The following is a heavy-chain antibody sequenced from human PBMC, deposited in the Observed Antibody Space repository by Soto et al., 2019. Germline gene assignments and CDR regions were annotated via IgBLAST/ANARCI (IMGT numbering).Heavy chain of an antibody. D-gene: IGHD6-6*01. CDR3: ARRYSSSSREDYYYGMDV. CDR2: IKSDGSST. V-gene: IGHV3-74*01. J-gene: IGHJ6*02. CDR1: GFTFRSSC. Sequence: GGSLRLSCAASGFTFRSSCMHWVRQAPGKGLVWVSRIKSDGSSTSYADSVKGRFTISRDNAKNTLYLQMNSLRAEDTAVYYCARRYSSSSREDYYYGMDVWGRGTTVTVSS.